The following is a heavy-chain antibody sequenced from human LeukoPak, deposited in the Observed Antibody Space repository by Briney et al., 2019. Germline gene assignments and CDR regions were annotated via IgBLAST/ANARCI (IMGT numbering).Heavy chain of an antibody. CDR2: INHSGST. CDR1: GGSFSGYY. V-gene: IGHV4-34*01. Sequence: PSETLSLTCAVYGGSFSGYYWSWIRQPPGKGLEWIGEINHSGSTNYNPSLKSRVTISVDTSKNQFSLKLSSVTAADTAVYYCARGRRHNSSGYFARFDYWGQGTLVTVSS. J-gene: IGHJ4*02. D-gene: IGHD3-22*01. CDR3: ARGRRHNSSGYFARFDY.